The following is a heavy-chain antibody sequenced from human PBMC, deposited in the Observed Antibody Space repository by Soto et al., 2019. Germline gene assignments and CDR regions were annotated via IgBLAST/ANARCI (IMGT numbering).Heavy chain of an antibody. J-gene: IGHJ4*02. Sequence: GSLRLSCAASGFTFNTYAMGCVRQAPGKGLEWXSAIXXXSXYXAXSXXXXFTISRDNSKDTLYLQMNRLRAEDTAVYYCARAPRTYDFPYYFDNWGQGALVTVSS. D-gene: IGHD3-3*01. CDR1: GFTFNTYA. CDR2: IXXXSX. V-gene: IGHV3-23*01. CDR3: ARAPRTYDFPYYFDN.